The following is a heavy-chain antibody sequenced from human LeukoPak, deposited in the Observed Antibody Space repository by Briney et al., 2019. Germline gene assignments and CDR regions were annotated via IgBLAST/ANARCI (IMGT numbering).Heavy chain of an antibody. J-gene: IGHJ4*02. CDR3: ARQSEPKGDY. CDR1: GYTFSDYY. V-gene: IGHV1-2*06. CDR2: INPNSGVT. Sequence: ASVKVSCKASGYTFSDYYIHWVRQAPGQGLELKGRINPNSGVTNYAKNFQGRVTITRDTSISTASMELSSLRSDDTAVYYCARQSEPKGDYWGQGTLVTVSS.